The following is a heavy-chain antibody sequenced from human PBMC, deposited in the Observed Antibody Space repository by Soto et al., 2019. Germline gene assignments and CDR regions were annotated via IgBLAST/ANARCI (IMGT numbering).Heavy chain of an antibody. CDR3: AKDLDQGYYYYGMDV. CDR2: ISYDGSNK. Sequence: GGALRLSCAASGFTFSSYGIHWVRQAPGKGLEWVAVISYDGSNKYYADSVKGRFTISRDNSKNTLYLQMNSLRAEDTAVYYCAKDLDQGYYYYGMDVWGQGTTVTVPS. CDR1: GFTFSSYG. D-gene: IGHD2-2*01. V-gene: IGHV3-30*18. J-gene: IGHJ6*01.